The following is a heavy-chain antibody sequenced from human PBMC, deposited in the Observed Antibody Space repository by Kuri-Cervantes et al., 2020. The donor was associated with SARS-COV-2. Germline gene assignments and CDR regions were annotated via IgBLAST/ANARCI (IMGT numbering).Heavy chain of an antibody. CDR3: ATDPVDTTLVTLNR. CDR1: GYTFTGYY. J-gene: IGHJ5*02. CDR2: INPNSGGT. D-gene: IGHD5-18*01. Sequence: ASVKVSCKASGYTFTGYYMHWVRQAPGQGLEWMGWINPNSGGTNYAQKFQGRVTMTEDTSTDTAYMELSSLRSEDTAVYYCATDPVDTTLVTLNRWGQGTLVTVSS. V-gene: IGHV1-2*02.